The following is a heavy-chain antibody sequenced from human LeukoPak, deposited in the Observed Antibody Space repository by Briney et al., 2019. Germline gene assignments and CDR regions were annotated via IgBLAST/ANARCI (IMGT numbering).Heavy chain of an antibody. CDR1: GYTFTGYY. CDR3: ARGYSGFVERDY. V-gene: IGHV1-2*02. Sequence: GASVKVSCKASGYTFTGYYMHWVRQAPGQGLEWMGRINPNSGGTSYAQKFQGRVTMTRDTSISTAYMELSRLRSDDTAVYYCARGYSGFVERDYWGQGTLVTVSS. D-gene: IGHD6-19*01. CDR2: INPNSGGT. J-gene: IGHJ4*02.